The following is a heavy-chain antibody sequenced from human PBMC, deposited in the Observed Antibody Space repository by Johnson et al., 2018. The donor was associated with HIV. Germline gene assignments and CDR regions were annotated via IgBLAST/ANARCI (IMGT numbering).Heavy chain of an antibody. V-gene: IGHV3-30*03. D-gene: IGHD1-26*01. Sequence: QVQLVESGGGVVQPGRSLRLSCAASGFTFSSYGMHWVRQAPGKGLEWVAVISYDGSNKYYADSVKGRFTISRDNSKNTLYLQMNSLRAEDTAVYYCARDTDHAPNPVSRSDGAVGFDFWGQGTKVTISS. CDR1: GFTFSSYG. J-gene: IGHJ3*01. CDR3: ARDTDHAPNPVSRSDGAVGFDF. CDR2: ISYDGSNK.